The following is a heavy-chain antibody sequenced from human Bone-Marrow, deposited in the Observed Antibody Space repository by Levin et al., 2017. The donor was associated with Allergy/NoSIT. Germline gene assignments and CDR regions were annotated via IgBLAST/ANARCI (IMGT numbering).Heavy chain of an antibody. CDR2: TYSGGTT. V-gene: IGHV3-53*01. D-gene: IGHD4-17*01. CDR3: ARERLRAIGGYFDH. J-gene: IGHJ4*02. CDR1: GFTVSSNY. Sequence: PGGSLRLSCAASGFTVSSNYMTWVRQAPGKGLEWVSITYSGGTTFYADSVKGRFTISRDNSKNMLYLHMSSLRAEDTAIYYCARERLRAIGGYFDHWGQGTLVTVSS.